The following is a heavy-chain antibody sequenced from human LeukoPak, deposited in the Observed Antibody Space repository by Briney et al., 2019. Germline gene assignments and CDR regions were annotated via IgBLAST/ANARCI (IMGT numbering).Heavy chain of an antibody. CDR2: ISAYNGNT. CDR1: GYTFSNYG. D-gene: IGHD3-10*01. CDR3: ARDLPLGFYGSGSLGH. Sequence: ASVKVSCKASGYTFSNYGISWVRQATGQGLEWMAWISAYNGNTNYAQKFQGRVTMTTDTSTSTAFMELRSLRSDDTAVYYCARDLPLGFYGSGSLGHWGQGSLVTVSS. V-gene: IGHV1-18*01. J-gene: IGHJ4*02.